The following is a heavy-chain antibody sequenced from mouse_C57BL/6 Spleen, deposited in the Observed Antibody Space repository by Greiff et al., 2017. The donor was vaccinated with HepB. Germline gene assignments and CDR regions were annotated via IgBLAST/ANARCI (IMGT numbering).Heavy chain of an antibody. CDR3: ARLGDYDGNYAMDY. Sequence: EVQLQESGPELVKPGASVKIPCKASGYTFTDYNMDWVKQSHGKSLEWIGDINPNNGGTIYNQKFKGKATLTVDKSSSTAYMELRSLTSEDTAVYYCARLGDYDGNYAMDYWGQGTSVTVSS. CDR2: INPNNGGT. CDR1: GYTFTDYN. D-gene: IGHD2-4*01. V-gene: IGHV1-18*01. J-gene: IGHJ4*01.